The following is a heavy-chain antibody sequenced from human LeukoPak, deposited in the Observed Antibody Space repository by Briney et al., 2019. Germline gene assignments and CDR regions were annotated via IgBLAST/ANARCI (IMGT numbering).Heavy chain of an antibody. V-gene: IGHV3-30*18. D-gene: IGHD6-19*01. CDR1: GFTFSSYG. Sequence: GGSLRLSCAASGFTFSSYGMHWVRQAPGKGLEWVAVISYDGSNKYYADSVKGRFTISRDNSKNTLYLQMNSLRAEDTAVYNCAKDEIAVAGTSPAYWGQGTLVTVSS. J-gene: IGHJ4*02. CDR2: ISYDGSNK. CDR3: AKDEIAVAGTSPAY.